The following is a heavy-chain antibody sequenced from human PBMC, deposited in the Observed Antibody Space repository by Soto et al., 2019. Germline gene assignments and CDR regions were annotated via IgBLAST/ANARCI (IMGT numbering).Heavy chain of an antibody. V-gene: IGHV3-11*06. CDR1: GFTFSDHY. CDR2: ISSSSSYT. Sequence: SGGSLRLSCAASGFTFSDHYMSWIRQAPGKGLEWVSYISSSSSYTNYADSVKGRFTISRDNAKNSLYLQMNSLRAEDTAVYYCAKRPQYCSSTSCYDVWGQGTTVTVSS. D-gene: IGHD2-2*01. CDR3: AKRPQYCSSTSCYDV. J-gene: IGHJ6*02.